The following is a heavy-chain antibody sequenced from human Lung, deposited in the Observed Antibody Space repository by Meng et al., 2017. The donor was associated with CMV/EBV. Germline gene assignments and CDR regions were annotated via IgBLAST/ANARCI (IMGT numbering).Heavy chain of an antibody. CDR2: INPSDNTT. J-gene: IGHJ4*02. CDR1: GYTLTNYY. D-gene: IGHD6-13*01. V-gene: IGHV1-46*01. CDR3: ARDLGYSSSWYFQYYFDG. Sequence: ASXXVSCKASGYTLTNYYIHWVRQAPGQGLEWMGIINPSDNTTIYAQKFQGRVTMTRDTSTSTVYMELSSLRSDDTALYYCARDLGYSSSWYFQYYFDGWGQGTXVTVSS.